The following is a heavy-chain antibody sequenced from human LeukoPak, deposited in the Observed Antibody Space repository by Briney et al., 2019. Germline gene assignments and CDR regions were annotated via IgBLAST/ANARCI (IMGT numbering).Heavy chain of an antibody. D-gene: IGHD3-9*01. CDR1: GGTFSSYA. CDR2: IIPIFGTA. V-gene: IGHV1-69*01. CDR3: ASSSYFDWLGAFDI. J-gene: IGHJ3*02. Sequence: GGSLRLSCAASGGTFSSYAISWVRQAPGQGLEWMGGIIPIFGTANYAQKFQGRVTITADESTSTAYMELSSLRSEDTAVYYCASSSYFDWLGAFDIWGQGTMVTVSS.